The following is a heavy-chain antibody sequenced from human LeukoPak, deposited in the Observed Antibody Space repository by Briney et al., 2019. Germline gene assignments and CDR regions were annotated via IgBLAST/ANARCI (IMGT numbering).Heavy chain of an antibody. Sequence: SETLSLTCTVSGYSISSGYYWGWIRQPPGKGLEWIGSIYHSGSTYYNPSLKSRVTISVDTSKNQFSLKLSSVTAADTAVYYCARVSNNCGGDCYRDYFDYWGQGTLVTVSS. CDR2: IYHSGST. CDR1: GYSISSGYY. V-gene: IGHV4-38-2*02. CDR3: ARVSNNCGGDCYRDYFDY. J-gene: IGHJ4*02. D-gene: IGHD2-21*02.